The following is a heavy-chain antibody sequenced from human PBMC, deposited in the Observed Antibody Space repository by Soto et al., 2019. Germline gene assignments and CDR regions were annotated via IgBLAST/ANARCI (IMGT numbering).Heavy chain of an antibody. CDR2: ISWNSGSI. J-gene: IGHJ3*02. V-gene: IGHV3-9*01. CDR3: AKDWTWELRAFDI. D-gene: IGHD1-26*01. Sequence: EVQLVEAGGGLVQPGRSLRLSCAASGFTFDDYAMHWVRQAPWKGLEWVSGISWNSGSIGYADSVQGRFTISRDNAKNSLYLQMNSLSAEDTALYYWAKDWTWELRAFDIWGHGTMVTVSS. CDR1: GFTFDDYA.